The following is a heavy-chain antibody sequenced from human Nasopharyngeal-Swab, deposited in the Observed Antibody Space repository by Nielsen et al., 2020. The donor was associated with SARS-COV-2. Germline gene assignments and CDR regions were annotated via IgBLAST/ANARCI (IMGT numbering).Heavy chain of an antibody. CDR2: ISHSGST. D-gene: IGHD3-10*01. CDR1: SASISPYF. V-gene: IGHV4-59*13. Sequence: SETLSLTCTVSSASISPYFWNWIRQPPGMGLEWIGYISHSGSTNYTPSLKSRVTISIDTSKKQLSLKLRSVTAADTAVYYCARIDGWGAMDVWGQGTTVTVSS. CDR3: ARIDGWGAMDV. J-gene: IGHJ6*02.